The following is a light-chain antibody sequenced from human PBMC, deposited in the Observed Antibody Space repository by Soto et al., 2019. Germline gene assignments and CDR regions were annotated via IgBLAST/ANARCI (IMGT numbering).Light chain of an antibody. Sequence: DIQMTQSPSTLSASVGDRVTIACRASRSISPWLAWYQQKPGKPPKLLIYGASSLAAGVPSRLSGSGSGTEFTLTISSLQSEDSAVYYCHQYNSWPRGTFGPGTKVEIK. CDR3: HQYNSWPRGT. CDR1: RSISPW. J-gene: IGKJ3*01. CDR2: GAS. V-gene: IGKV1-5*01.